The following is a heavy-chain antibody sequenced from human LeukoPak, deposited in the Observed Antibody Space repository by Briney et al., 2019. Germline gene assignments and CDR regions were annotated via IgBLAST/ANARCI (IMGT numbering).Heavy chain of an antibody. V-gene: IGHV3-23*01. CDR1: GFTFSNYA. D-gene: IGHD3-10*01. CDR3: ATRRGSGTYYGSDY. Sequence: GGSLRLSCVASGFTFSNYAMSWVRQAPGKGLEWVSSISGSGGTTYFADSVKGRFTISRDNSKNTLSLQMNSLRADDTAVYYCATRRGSGTYYGSDYWGQGTLVTVSS. J-gene: IGHJ4*02. CDR2: ISGSGGTT.